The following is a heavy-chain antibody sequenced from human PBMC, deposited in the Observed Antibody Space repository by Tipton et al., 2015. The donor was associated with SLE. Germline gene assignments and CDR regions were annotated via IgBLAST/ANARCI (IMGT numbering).Heavy chain of an antibody. V-gene: IGHV3-33*01. CDR1: GFAFSSHG. Sequence: QLVQSGGGVVQPGSSLRLSCTASGFAFSSHGMHWVRQAPGKGLEWTAVIWHDGSRTLYADSVKGRFTISRDNSKNTLYLQMDSLRAEDTAVYFCARDLDLWGQGTLVTVSS. CDR2: IWHDGSRT. CDR3: ARDLDL. J-gene: IGHJ5*02.